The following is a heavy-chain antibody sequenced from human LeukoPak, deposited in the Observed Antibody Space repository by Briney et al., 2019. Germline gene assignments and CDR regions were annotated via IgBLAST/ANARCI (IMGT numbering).Heavy chain of an antibody. CDR3: ASRSSGSPRAFDI. Sequence: SETLSLTCTVSGGSISSSSYYWGWIRQPPGKGLEWIGSIYYSGSTYYNPSLKSRVTISVDTSKNQFSLKLSSVTAADTAVYYCASRSSGSPRAFDIWGQGTMVTVSS. V-gene: IGHV4-39*07. D-gene: IGHD3-10*01. CDR2: IYYSGST. J-gene: IGHJ3*02. CDR1: GGSISSSSYY.